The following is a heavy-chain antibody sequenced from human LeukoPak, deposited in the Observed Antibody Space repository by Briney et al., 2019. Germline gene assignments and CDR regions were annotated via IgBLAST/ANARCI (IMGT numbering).Heavy chain of an antibody. D-gene: IGHD6-25*01. V-gene: IGHV4-61*01. CDR1: GGSISSSSYS. Sequence: SETLSLTCTVSGGSISSSSYSWTWIRQPPGKGLEWIGYISYSGITNYNPSLKSRVTISADTSKNQFSLKLSSVTAADTALYYCAVRQGASGYWFDPWGQGTLVTVSS. J-gene: IGHJ5*02. CDR3: AVRQGASGYWFDP. CDR2: ISYSGIT.